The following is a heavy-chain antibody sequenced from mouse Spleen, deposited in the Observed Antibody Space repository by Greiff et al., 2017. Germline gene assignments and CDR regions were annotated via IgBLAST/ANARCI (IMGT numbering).Heavy chain of an antibody. CDR2: IYPGGGYT. J-gene: IGHJ3*01. CDR3: ALTARAPAWFAY. D-gene: IGHD3-2*01. Sequence: VMLVESGAELMKPGASVKLSCKATGYTFTGYWLGWVKQRPGHGLEWIGDIYPGGGYTNYNEKFKGKATLTADTSSSTAYMQLSSLTSEDSAVYFCALTARAPAWFAYWGQGTLVTVSA. CDR1: GYTFTGYW. V-gene: IGHV1-63*02.